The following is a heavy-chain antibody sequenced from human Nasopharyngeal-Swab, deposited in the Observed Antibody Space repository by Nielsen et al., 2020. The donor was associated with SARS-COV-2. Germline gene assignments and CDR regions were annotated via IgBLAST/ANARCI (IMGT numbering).Heavy chain of an antibody. CDR3: ARDPGAATLDY. V-gene: IGHV1-18*04. D-gene: IGHD3-10*01. Sequence: ASVKVSCKASGYTFTTYDITWVRQAPGQGLEWMGWSSPTNGNTNYELNFQRRVTMTADTSTNTAYMELRSLRYDDTAVYYCARDPGAATLDYWGQGSLVTVSS. CDR1: GYTFTTYD. CDR2: SSPTNGNT. J-gene: IGHJ4*02.